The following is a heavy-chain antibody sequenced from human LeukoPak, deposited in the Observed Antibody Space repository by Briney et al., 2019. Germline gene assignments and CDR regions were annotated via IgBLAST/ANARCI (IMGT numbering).Heavy chain of an antibody. V-gene: IGHV4-34*01. CDR1: GGSFSGYY. J-gene: IGHJ4*02. D-gene: IGHD6-6*01. CDR3: ARGRSIAARRPGKGVAHGNYFDY. CDR2: INHSGST. Sequence: SETLSLTCAVYGGSFSGYYWSWIRQPPGKGLEWIGEINHSGSTNYNPSLKSRVTISVDTSKNQFSLKLSSVTAADTAVYYCARGRSIAARRPGKGVAHGNYFDYWGQGTLVTVSS.